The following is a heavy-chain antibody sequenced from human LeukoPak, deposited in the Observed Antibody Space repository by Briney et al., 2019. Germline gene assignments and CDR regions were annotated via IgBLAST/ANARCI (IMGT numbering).Heavy chain of an antibody. CDR3: ARGGFGSGSHFDY. D-gene: IGHD3-10*01. Sequence: GASVKVSCKASGYTFTSYDINWVRQATGQGLEWMGWMNPNSGDTGYVQKFQGRVTMTRSTSISTAYMELSSLRSEYTAIYYCARGGFGSGSHFDYWGQGTLVTVSS. CDR1: GYTFTSYD. J-gene: IGHJ4*02. CDR2: MNPNSGDT. V-gene: IGHV1-8*01.